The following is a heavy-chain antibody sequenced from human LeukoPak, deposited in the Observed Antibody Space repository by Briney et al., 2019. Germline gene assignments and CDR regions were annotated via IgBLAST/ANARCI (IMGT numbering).Heavy chain of an antibody. CDR3: ARGYSGHDGTEYFDY. CDR2: ISSSSSYI. V-gene: IGHV3-21*01. CDR1: GFTFSSYS. D-gene: IGHD5-12*01. J-gene: IGHJ4*02. Sequence: PGGSLRLSCAASGFTFSSYSMNWVRQAPGKGLEWVSSISSSSSYIYYADSVKGRFTISRDNAKNSLYLQMNSLRAEDTAVYYCARGYSGHDGTEYFDYWGQGTLVTVSS.